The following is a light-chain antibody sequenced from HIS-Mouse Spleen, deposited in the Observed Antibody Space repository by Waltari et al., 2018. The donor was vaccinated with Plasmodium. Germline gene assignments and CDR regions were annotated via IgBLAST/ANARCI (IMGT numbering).Light chain of an antibody. CDR3: SSYTSSSTLV. Sequence: QSALTQPASVSGSPGQSLTLSFTGTSNDVGGFKSVPWYQQHPGKAPKLMIYDVRNRPSGVSNRFSGSKSGNTASLTISGLQAEDEADYYCSSYTSSSTLVFGGGTKLTVL. J-gene: IGLJ2*01. CDR2: DVR. CDR1: SNDVGGFKS. V-gene: IGLV2-14*03.